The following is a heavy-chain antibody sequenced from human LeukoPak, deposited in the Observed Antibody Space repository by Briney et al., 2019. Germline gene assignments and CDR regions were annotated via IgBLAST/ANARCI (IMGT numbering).Heavy chain of an antibody. D-gene: IGHD2-21*02. CDR3: ASVTLSGGMDV. J-gene: IGHJ6*02. V-gene: IGHV3-23*01. Sequence: GGSLRLSCAPSGFTFSSHVMTWVRQAPGKGLEWVSTINGDGGNTYYPDSVKGRFTISRDNSKNTLYLQMNSLRAEDTAVYYCASVTLSGGMDVCGQGTTVTVSS. CDR2: INGDGGNT. CDR1: GFTFSSHV.